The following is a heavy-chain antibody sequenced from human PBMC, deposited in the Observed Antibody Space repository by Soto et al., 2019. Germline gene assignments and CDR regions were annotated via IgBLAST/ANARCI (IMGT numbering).Heavy chain of an antibody. J-gene: IGHJ6*03. CDR2: MNPNSGNT. D-gene: IGHD2-8*01. V-gene: IGHV1-8*01. CDR3: ARGGPRYCTNGVCYIIYYYYYMDV. Sequence: ASVKVSCKASGYTFTSYDINWVRQATGQGLEWMGWMNPNSGNTGYAQKFQGRVTMTRNTSISTAYMELSSLRSEDTAVYYCARGGPRYCTNGVCYIIYYYYYMDVWGKGTTVTVSS. CDR1: GYTFTSYD.